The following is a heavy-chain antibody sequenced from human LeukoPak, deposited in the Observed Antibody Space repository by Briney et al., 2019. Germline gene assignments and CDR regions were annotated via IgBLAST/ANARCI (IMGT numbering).Heavy chain of an antibody. CDR3: VAAADFDP. D-gene: IGHD6-13*01. Sequence: PGGSLRLSCEASGFTFSNYGMHWVRQAPGKGLEWVSVISYDGSNKFYADSVKGRFTISRDNSENTLYLQMDSLRLEDTAVYYCVAAADFDPWGQGTLVTVSS. V-gene: IGHV3-30*03. CDR1: GFTFSNYG. CDR2: ISYDGSNK. J-gene: IGHJ5*02.